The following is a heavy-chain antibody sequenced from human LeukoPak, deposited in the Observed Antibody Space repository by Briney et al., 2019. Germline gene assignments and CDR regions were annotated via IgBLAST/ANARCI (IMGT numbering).Heavy chain of an antibody. CDR2: INSDGTYT. D-gene: IGHD3-22*01. CDR1: GFTFSNYW. Sequence: GGSLRLSCAASGFTFSNYWMYWVRQAPGKGLVWVSRINSDGTYTSYANSVKGRFTISRDNARNTLYLQMNSLRAEDTAVYYCARGRNYYDASGNDYWGQGTLVTVSS. J-gene: IGHJ4*02. V-gene: IGHV3-74*01. CDR3: ARGRNYYDASGNDY.